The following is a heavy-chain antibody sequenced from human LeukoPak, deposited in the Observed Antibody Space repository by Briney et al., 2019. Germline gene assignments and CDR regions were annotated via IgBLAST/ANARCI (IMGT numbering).Heavy chain of an antibody. Sequence: GGSLRLSCAASGFTFSSYGMHWVRQAPGKGLEWVAVIWYDGSNKYYADSVKGRFTISRDNSKNTLYLQMNSLRAEDTAVYYCARDSGGNGNYFDYWGQGTLVTVSS. CDR3: ARDSGGNGNYFDY. CDR1: GFTFSSYG. J-gene: IGHJ4*02. D-gene: IGHD2-15*01. V-gene: IGHV3-33*01. CDR2: IWYDGSNK.